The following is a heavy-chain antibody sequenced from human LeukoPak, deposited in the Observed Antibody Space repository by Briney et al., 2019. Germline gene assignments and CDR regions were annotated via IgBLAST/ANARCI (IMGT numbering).Heavy chain of an antibody. CDR3: ARGTLAGYFLGY. CDR1: GFTFNTYA. J-gene: IGHJ4*02. CDR2: ISYSGDTT. V-gene: IGHV3-23*01. Sequence: PGGSLRLSCAASGFTFNTYAMTWVRQAPGKGLGWVSSISYSGDTTDYADSVKGRLIISRDNSKNTLGLQTNSLRDEDTAIYYCARGTLAGYFLGYWGRGTLVTVSS. D-gene: IGHD6-19*01.